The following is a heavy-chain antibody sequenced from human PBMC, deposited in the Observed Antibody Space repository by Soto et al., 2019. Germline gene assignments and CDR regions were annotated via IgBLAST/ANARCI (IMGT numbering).Heavy chain of an antibody. J-gene: IGHJ6*02. CDR1: GFTFSSYE. D-gene: IGHD3-16*01. Sequence: EVQLVESGGGLVQPGGSLRLSCAASGFTFSSYEMNWVRQAPGKGLECVSYISSSGSTIYYADSVKGRFTISRDNAKNSLYLQMNSLRAEDTAVYYCARYDGYYYGMDVWGQGTTVTVSS. V-gene: IGHV3-48*03. CDR2: ISSSGSTI. CDR3: ARYDGYYYGMDV.